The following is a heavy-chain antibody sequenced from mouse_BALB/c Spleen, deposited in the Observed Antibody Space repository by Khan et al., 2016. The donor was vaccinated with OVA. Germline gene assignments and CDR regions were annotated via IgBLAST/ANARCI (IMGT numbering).Heavy chain of an antibody. Sequence: DVMLVESGGDLVKPGGSLKLSCAASGFTFSSYSMSWVRQTPDKRLEWVASISSGGDYTYYPDSVKGRFTISRANAKNTLYLQTCDVNAEDTAMYYCAEHVTGAFAYWGQGTLVTVSA. CDR2: ISSGGDYT. CDR1: GFTFSSYS. CDR3: AEHVTGAFAY. J-gene: IGHJ3*01. V-gene: IGHV5-6*02. D-gene: IGHD4-1*01.